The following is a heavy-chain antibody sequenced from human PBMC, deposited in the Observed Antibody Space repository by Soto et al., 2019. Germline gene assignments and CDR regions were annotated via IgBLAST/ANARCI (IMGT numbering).Heavy chain of an antibody. CDR2: IYYSGST. D-gene: IGHD6-25*01. J-gene: IGHJ6*02. V-gene: IGHV4-59*01. CDR3: ARVAAWYYGMDV. CDR1: GVSISSYY. Sequence: PSETLSLTCTVSGVSISSYYWSWIRQPPGKGLEWIGYIYYSGSTNYNPSLKSRVTISVDTSKNQFSLKLSSVTAADTAVYDCARVAAWYYGMDVWGQGTTVTVSS.